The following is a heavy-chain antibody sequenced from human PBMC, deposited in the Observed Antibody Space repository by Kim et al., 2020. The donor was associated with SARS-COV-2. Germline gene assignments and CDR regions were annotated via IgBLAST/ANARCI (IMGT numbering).Heavy chain of an antibody. Sequence: SETLSLTCTVSGGSISSSSYYWGWIRQPPGKGLEWIGSIYYSGSTYYNPSLKSRVTMSVDTSKNQFSLKLSSVTAADTAVYYCARYDRVSRWDDYWGQGTLVTVSS. J-gene: IGHJ4*02. D-gene: IGHD3-3*01. CDR3: ARYDRVSRWDDY. CDR2: IYYSGST. CDR1: GGSISSSSYY. V-gene: IGHV4-39*01.